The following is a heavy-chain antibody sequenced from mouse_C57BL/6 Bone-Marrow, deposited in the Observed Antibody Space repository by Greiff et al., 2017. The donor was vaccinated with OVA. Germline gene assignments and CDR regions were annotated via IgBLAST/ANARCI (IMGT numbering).Heavy chain of an antibody. CDR3: ARNGHGTHFDY. Sequence: EVKLMESGPGLAQPSPSLSLSCSVSGFSFNTDYLNWIRHFPGNKLEYMGYISYSGSTYSTPSTKSRISITRDTYKNQYYLQLNSVTTEDTATYYCARNGHGTHFDYWGQGTTLTVSS. CDR2: ISYSGST. CDR1: GFSFNTDY. J-gene: IGHJ2*01. V-gene: IGHV3-8*01. D-gene: IGHD4-1*01.